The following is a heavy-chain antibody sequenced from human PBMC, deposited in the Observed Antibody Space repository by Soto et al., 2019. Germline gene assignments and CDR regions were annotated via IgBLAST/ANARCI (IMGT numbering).Heavy chain of an antibody. CDR2: IIPVYGTP. V-gene: IGHV1-69*01. J-gene: IGHJ6*02. CDR3: SIVTAYGMDV. CDR1: GGTFNKYA. Sequence: QVQLEQSGAEVKKPGSSLKVSCKATGGTFNKYAISWVRQAPGQGLGWMAGIIPVYGTPNYAQRFQDRVTIIADESTTTAYMEVNSLTSEDTAIYYCSIVTAYGMDVWGPGTTVIVSS. D-gene: IGHD2-15*01.